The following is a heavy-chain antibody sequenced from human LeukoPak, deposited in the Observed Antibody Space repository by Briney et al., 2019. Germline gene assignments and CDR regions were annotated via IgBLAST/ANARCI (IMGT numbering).Heavy chain of an antibody. J-gene: IGHJ4*02. D-gene: IGHD6-13*01. CDR2: IYSGGST. V-gene: IGHV3-53*01. CDR1: GFIFTSYG. Sequence: PGGSLRLSCTASGFIFTSYGMNWVRQAPGKGLEWVSLIYSGGSTYYADSVKGRFTISRDNSKNTLYLQMNSLRAEDTAVYYCARVSQAADAVDCWGQGTLVTVSS. CDR3: ARVSQAADAVDC.